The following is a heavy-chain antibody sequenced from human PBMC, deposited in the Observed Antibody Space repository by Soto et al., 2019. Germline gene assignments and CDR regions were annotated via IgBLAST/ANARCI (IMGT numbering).Heavy chain of an antibody. CDR2: IYWDDSK. CDR3: AHKGPEDWPLDY. V-gene: IGHV2-5*02. Sequence: QITLKESGPTLVRPTQTLTLTCAFSGFSLSTSGVGVGWIRQPPGKALEWLAVIYWDDSKHYSPSLRSRLTITKDTYKHQVVLTMTNMDPMDTGTYYCAHKGPEDWPLDYWGQGTLVTVSS. D-gene: IGHD3-9*01. J-gene: IGHJ4*02. CDR1: GFSLSTSGVG.